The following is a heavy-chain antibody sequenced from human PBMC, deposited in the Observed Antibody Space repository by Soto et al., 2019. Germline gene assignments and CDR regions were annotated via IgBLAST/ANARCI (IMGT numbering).Heavy chain of an antibody. Sequence: QVQLVESGGGVVQPGRSLRLSCAASGFTFSSYGMHWVRQAPGKGLEWVAVIWYDGSNKYYADSVKGRFTISRDNSKNXXYLQMNSLRAEDTAVYYCAREGDQVVVAANPHFDYWGQGTLVTVSS. D-gene: IGHD2-15*01. V-gene: IGHV3-33*01. CDR2: IWYDGSNK. J-gene: IGHJ4*02. CDR3: AREGDQVVVAANPHFDY. CDR1: GFTFSSYG.